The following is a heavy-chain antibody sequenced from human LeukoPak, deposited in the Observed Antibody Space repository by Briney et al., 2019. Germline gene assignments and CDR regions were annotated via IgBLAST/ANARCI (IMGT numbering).Heavy chain of an antibody. CDR3: AKVAPRKRITIFGVAEGYFDY. CDR1: GFTFSSYA. CDR2: ISSSSSYI. V-gene: IGHV3-21*04. Sequence: GGSLRLSCAASGFTFSSYAMSWVRQAPGKGLEWVSSISSSSSYIYYADSVKGRFTISRDNAKNSLYLQMNSLRAEDTAVYYCAKVAPRKRITIFGVAEGYFDYWGQGTLVTVSS. J-gene: IGHJ4*02. D-gene: IGHD3-3*01.